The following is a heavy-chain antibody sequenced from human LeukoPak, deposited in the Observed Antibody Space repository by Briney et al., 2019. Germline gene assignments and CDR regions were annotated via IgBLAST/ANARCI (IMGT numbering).Heavy chain of an antibody. CDR3: AREAVVTPDY. J-gene: IGHJ4*02. D-gene: IGHD4-23*01. CDR1: GFTFSIYG. CDR2: IWYDGSNK. V-gene: IGHV3-33*01. Sequence: PGGSLRLSCAASGFTFSIYGMHWVRPAPGKGLEWVAVIWYDGSNKYYADSVKGRFTISRDNSKNTLYLQMNSLRAEDTAVYYCAREAVVTPDYWGQGTLVTVSS.